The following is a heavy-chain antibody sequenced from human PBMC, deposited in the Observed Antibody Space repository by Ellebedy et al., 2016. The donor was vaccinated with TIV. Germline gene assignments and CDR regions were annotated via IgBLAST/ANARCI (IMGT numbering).Heavy chain of an antibody. CDR1: GGSISSYY. CDR3: ARVGVWGSYRP. CDR2: IYYSGST. J-gene: IGHJ5*02. D-gene: IGHD3-16*02. Sequence: SETLSLXCTVSGGSISSYYWGWIRQPPGKGLEWIGSIYYSGSTYYNPSLKSRVTISVDTSKNQFSLKLSSVTAADTAVYYCARVGVWGSYRPWGQGTLVTVSS. V-gene: IGHV4-39*07.